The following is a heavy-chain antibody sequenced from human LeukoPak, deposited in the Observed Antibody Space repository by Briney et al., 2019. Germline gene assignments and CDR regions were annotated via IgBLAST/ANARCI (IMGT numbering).Heavy chain of an antibody. CDR1: GFSFSTYT. Sequence: GGSLRLSCAASGFSFSTYTMAWVRQAPGQGLEWASAISARGDNSWYADSVKGRFTISRDNSKNTLYLQMNNLRAEDTAIYYCANRNYYLDYWGQGTLVTVSS. CDR3: ANRNYYLDY. D-gene: IGHD3-10*01. J-gene: IGHJ4*02. V-gene: IGHV3-23*01. CDR2: ISARGDNS.